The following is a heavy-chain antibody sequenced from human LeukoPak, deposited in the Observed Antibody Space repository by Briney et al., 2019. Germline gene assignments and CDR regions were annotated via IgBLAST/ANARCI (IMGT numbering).Heavy chain of an antibody. CDR3: ARLRGNYYDSSGYYGIDAFDI. Sequence: SVKVSCKASGGTFSSYAISWVRQAPGQGLEWMGGIIPLFGTANYAQKFQGRVTITTDESTSTAYMELSSLRSEDTAVYYCARLRGNYYDSSGYYGIDAFDIWGQGTMVTVSS. CDR2: IIPLFGTA. J-gene: IGHJ3*02. CDR1: GGTFSSYA. V-gene: IGHV1-69*05. D-gene: IGHD3-22*01.